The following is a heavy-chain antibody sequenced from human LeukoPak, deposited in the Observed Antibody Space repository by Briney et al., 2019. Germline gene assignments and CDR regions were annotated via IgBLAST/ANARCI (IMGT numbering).Heavy chain of an antibody. CDR1: GFTFSRYA. Sequence: GGSLRLSCAASGFTFSRYAMSWVRQAPGKGLEWVSAISGRGGSAYYADSVKGRLTISRDSSKNTLYLQMSSLRAEDTAVYYCAKLSDDHYFYGMDVWGQGTTVTVSS. CDR2: ISGRGGSA. D-gene: IGHD2-21*01. CDR3: AKLSDDHYFYGMDV. V-gene: IGHV3-23*01. J-gene: IGHJ6*02.